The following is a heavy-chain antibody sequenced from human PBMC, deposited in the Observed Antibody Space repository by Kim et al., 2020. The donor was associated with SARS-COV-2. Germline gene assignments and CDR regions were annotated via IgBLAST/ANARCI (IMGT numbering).Heavy chain of an antibody. CDR1: GFTFSSYE. V-gene: IGHV3-48*03. CDR2: ISSSGSTI. D-gene: IGHD6-19*01. CDR3: ARGSGTVAGTRWLQFLGGFFDY. Sequence: GGSLRLSCAASGFTFSSYEMNWVRQAPGKGLEWVSYISSSGSTIYYADSVKGRFTISRDNAKNSLYLQMNSLRAEDTAVYYCARGSGTVAGTRWLQFLGGFFDYWGQGTLVTVSS. J-gene: IGHJ4*02.